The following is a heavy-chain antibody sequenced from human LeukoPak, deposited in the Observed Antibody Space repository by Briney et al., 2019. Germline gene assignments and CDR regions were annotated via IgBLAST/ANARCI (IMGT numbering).Heavy chain of an antibody. CDR1: GFIFSSHG. CDR3: ARDGGSGSQIFDY. V-gene: IGHV3-23*01. Sequence: GGSLRLSCAASGFIFSSHGMNWVRQAPGKGLEWVSGISPSGDITYYADSVKGRFTISRDNSKNTLYLQMNSLRAEDTAVYYCARDGGSGSQIFDYWGQGTLVTVSS. CDR2: ISPSGDIT. J-gene: IGHJ4*02. D-gene: IGHD1-26*01.